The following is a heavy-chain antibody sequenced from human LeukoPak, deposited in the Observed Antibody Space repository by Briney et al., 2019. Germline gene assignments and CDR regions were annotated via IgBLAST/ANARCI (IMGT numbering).Heavy chain of an antibody. D-gene: IGHD1-26*01. CDR3: ARRARVGATASHGMDV. J-gene: IGHJ6*02. Sequence: ALVKVSCKASGYTFTSYYMHWVRQSPGQGLEWMGIINPSGGSTSYAQKFQGRVTMTRDTSTSTVYMELSSLRSEDTAVYYCARRARVGATASHGMDVWGQGTTVTVSS. CDR2: INPSGGST. CDR1: GYTFTSYY. V-gene: IGHV1-46*01.